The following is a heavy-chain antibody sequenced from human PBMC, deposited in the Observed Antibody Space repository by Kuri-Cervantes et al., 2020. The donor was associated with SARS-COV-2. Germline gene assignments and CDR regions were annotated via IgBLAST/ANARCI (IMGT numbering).Heavy chain of an antibody. J-gene: IGHJ6*03. CDR3: ARCTSPYYYYYYMDV. V-gene: IGHV4-59*12. CDR1: GGSISSYY. CDR2: IYYSGST. Sequence: GSLRLSCTVSGGSISSYYWSWIRQPPGKGLEWIGYIYYSGSTNYNPSLKSRVTISVDTSKNQFSLKLSSVTAADTAVYYCARCTSPYYYYYYMDVWGKGTTVTVSS. D-gene: IGHD2-2*01.